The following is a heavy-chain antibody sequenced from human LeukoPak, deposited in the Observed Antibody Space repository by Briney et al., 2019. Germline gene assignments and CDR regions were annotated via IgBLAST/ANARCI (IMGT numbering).Heavy chain of an antibody. CDR1: GFSISSSNSY. D-gene: IGHD3-22*01. CDR3: ARGDDSSGLDYYFEY. CDR2: INHSGTT. V-gene: IGHV4-39*06. Sequence: PSETLSLTCTVSGFSISSSNSYWGWIRQPPGKGLEWIGEINHSGTTNYNTSLKSRATISVKTSKNQFALKLSSVTAADTAVYYCARGDDSSGLDYYFEYWGQGTLVSVSS. J-gene: IGHJ4*02.